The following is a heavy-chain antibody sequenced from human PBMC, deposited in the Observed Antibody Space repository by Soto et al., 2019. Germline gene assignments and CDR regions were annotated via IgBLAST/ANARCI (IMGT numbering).Heavy chain of an antibody. CDR1: CDSVTSTSYY. V-gene: IGHV4-39*01. Sequence: SETLSLTCKVACDSVTSTSYYWGWIRQPSGKGLEWIGCFHYSGHTYYTPSLRSLVTSSVATSKNHFSSELRSGTAASSAVYCCARRPFNSSWPSYFDYWCEGTMVTAPQ. D-gene: IGHD5-18*01. CDR3: ARRPFNSSWPSYFDY. CDR2: FHYSGHT. J-gene: IGHJ4*02.